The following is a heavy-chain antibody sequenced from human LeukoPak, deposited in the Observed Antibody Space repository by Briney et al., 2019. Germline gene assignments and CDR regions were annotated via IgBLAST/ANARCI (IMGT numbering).Heavy chain of an antibody. CDR2: ITPIFGTA. J-gene: IGHJ4*02. Sequence: ASVKVSCKASGGTFSSYAISWVRQAPGQGLEWMGRITPIFGTASYAQKFQGRVTITADKSTSTAYMELSSLRSEDTAVYYCARDYYDSSGPAYWGQGTLVTVSS. V-gene: IGHV1-69*06. CDR3: ARDYYDSSGPAY. D-gene: IGHD3-22*01. CDR1: GGTFSSYA.